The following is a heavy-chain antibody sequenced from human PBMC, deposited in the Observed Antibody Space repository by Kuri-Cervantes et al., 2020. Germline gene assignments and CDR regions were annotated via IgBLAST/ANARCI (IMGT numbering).Heavy chain of an antibody. CDR1: GFTSSSYS. V-gene: IGHV3-21*01. J-gene: IGHJ6*02. CDR2: ISSSSSYI. Sequence: GGSLRLSCAASGFTSSSYSMNWVRQAPGKGLEWVSSISSSSSYIYYADSVKGRFTISRDNAKNSLFLQMNSLRAEDTAVYYCARGWNYDILTGYDVYYYYGMDVWGQGTTVTVSS. D-gene: IGHD3-9*01. CDR3: ARGWNYDILTGYDVYYYYGMDV.